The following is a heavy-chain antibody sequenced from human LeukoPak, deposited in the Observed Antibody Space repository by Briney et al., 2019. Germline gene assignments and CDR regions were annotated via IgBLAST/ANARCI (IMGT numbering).Heavy chain of an antibody. Sequence: PRESLKISCKGSGYSSTSYWIGWVRQMPGKGLEWMGIIYPGDSDTRYSPSFQGQVTTSADKSISTAYLQWSSLKASDTAMYYCARGGYYYDSSGYSLGWFDPWGQGTLVTVSS. CDR3: ARGGYYYDSSGYSLGWFDP. D-gene: IGHD3-22*01. CDR1: GYSSTSYW. CDR2: IYPGDSDT. V-gene: IGHV5-51*01. J-gene: IGHJ5*02.